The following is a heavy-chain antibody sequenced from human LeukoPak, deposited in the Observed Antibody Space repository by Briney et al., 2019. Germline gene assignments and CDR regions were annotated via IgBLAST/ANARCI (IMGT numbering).Heavy chain of an antibody. CDR2: IRPDGSGT. J-gene: IGHJ4*02. V-gene: IGHV3-7*01. Sequence: GGSLRPSCAASGFSFSNFWMRWVRQAPGKGLEWVANIRPDGSGTDYVDSVKGRFTISRDNAKNSLYLQMNSLRAGDTAVYYCARDSSGFGYWGRGALVTVSS. CDR3: ARDSSGFGY. D-gene: IGHD3-22*01. CDR1: GFSFSNFW.